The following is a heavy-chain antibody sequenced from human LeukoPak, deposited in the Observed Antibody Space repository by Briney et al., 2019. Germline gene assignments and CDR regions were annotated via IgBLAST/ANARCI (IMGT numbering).Heavy chain of an antibody. CDR2: IFYTGST. D-gene: IGHD2-2*01. Sequence: SETLSLTCTVSGGSLSSYYWSWIRQPPGKGLEWVGFIFYTGSTNYNPSLKSRVTMSVDTSKNQFSLKLSSVTAADTAVYYCARVRGVPAAKFDYWGQGTLVTVSS. CDR3: ARVRGVPAAKFDY. J-gene: IGHJ4*02. CDR1: GGSLSSYY. V-gene: IGHV4-59*01.